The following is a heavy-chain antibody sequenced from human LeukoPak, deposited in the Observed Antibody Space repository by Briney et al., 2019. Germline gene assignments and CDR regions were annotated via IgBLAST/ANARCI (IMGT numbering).Heavy chain of an antibody. CDR1: GFTFSNAW. CDR3: AKKTIVGATVDAFDI. Sequence: GGSLRLSCAASGFTFSNAWMSWVRQAPGKGLEWVASIRYEGFNKYYADSLKGRFTISRDNSKNTLYLQMNSLRAEDTAVYYCAKKTIVGATVDAFDIWGQGTMVIVSS. CDR2: IRYEGFNK. D-gene: IGHD1-26*01. V-gene: IGHV3-30*02. J-gene: IGHJ3*02.